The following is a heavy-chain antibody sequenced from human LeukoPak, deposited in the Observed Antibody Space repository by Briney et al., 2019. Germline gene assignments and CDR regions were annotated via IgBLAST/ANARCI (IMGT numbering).Heavy chain of an antibody. V-gene: IGHV3-9*01. CDR1: GFTFDDYA. CDR3: AKFDVTARAYDAFDI. Sequence: GGSLRLSCAASGFTFDDYAMHWVRQAPGKGLEWVSGISWNRGSIGYADSVKGRFTISRDNAKNSLYLQMNSLRAEDTALYYCAKFDVTARAYDAFDIWGQGTMVTVSS. D-gene: IGHD2-21*02. CDR2: ISWNRGSI. J-gene: IGHJ3*02.